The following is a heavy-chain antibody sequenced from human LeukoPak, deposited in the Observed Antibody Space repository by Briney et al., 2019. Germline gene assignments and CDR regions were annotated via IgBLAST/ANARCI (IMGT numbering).Heavy chain of an antibody. CDR2: ISGSGGST. J-gene: IGHJ4*02. V-gene: IGHV3-23*01. CDR1: GFTFSSYA. D-gene: IGHD2-15*01. CDR3: AKDPGYCSGGSCYTPFDY. Sequence: PGESLRLSCAASGFTFSSYAMSWVRQAPGKGLEWVSAISGSGGSTYYADSVKGRFTISRDNSKNTLYLQMNSLRAEDTAVYYCAKDPGYCSGGSCYTPFDYWGQGTLVTVSS.